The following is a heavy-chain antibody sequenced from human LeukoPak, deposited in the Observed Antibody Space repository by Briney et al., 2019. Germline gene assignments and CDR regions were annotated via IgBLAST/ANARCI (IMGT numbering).Heavy chain of an antibody. CDR2: IKQDGSEK. J-gene: IGHJ4*02. D-gene: IGHD1-26*01. Sequence: GGSLRLSCAASGFTFSSYWMSWVRQAPGKGLEWVANIKQDGSEKYYVDSVKGRFTISRDNAKNSLYLQMNSLRAEDTAVYYCASDKIVGASRFDYWGQGTLVTVSS. V-gene: IGHV3-7*01. CDR1: GFTFSSYW. CDR3: ASDKIVGASRFDY.